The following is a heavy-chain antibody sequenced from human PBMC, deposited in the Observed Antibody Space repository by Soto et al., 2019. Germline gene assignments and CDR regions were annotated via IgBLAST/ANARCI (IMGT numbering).Heavy chain of an antibody. CDR3: ARDVCGSSNRCYRRNYGMDV. D-gene: IGHD2-2*01. J-gene: IGHJ6*02. CDR2: TYYRSKWYN. Sequence: PSQTLSLTCASSGDSVSSNSAAWNWIRQSPSRGLEWLGRTYYRSKWYNDYAVSVKSRITINTDTSKNQFSLQLNSVTPEDTAVYYCARDVCGSSNRCYRRNYGMDVWGPGTKVTVYS. CDR1: GDSVSSNSAA. V-gene: IGHV6-1*01.